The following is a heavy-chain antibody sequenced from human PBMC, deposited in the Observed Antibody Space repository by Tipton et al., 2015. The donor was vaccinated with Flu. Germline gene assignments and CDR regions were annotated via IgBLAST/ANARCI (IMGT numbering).Heavy chain of an antibody. CDR1: GGSFSGYY. Sequence: TLSLTCAVYGGSFSGYYWSWNRQPPGKGLEWIGEINHSGSTNYNPSLKSRVTISVDTSKNQFSLKLSSVTAADTAVYYCASQYSSSWYAAFDIWGQGTMVTVSS. CDR2: INHSGST. D-gene: IGHD6-13*01. J-gene: IGHJ3*02. CDR3: ASQYSSSWYAAFDI. V-gene: IGHV4-34*01.